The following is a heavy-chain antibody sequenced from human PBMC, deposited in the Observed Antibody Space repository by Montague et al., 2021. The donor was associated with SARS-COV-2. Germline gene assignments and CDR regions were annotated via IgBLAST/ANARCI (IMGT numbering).Heavy chain of an antibody. Sequence: SLRLYCAASGFTFPKYAMSWVRQTPGKGLGWVAVIEHGHRTIWHADSVKGRFTISRDDSKNTLSLEMASLRVEDTAVYYCAREFPGDYGDWYYYSMDVWGKGTTVTVSS. J-gene: IGHJ6*03. CDR2: IEHGHRTI. CDR3: AREFPGDYGDWYYYSMDV. D-gene: IGHD4-17*01. CDR1: GFTFPKYA. V-gene: IGHV3-23*03.